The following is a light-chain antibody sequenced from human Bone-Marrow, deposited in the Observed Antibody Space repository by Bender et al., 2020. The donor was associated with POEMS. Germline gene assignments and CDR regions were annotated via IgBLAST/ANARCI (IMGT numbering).Light chain of an antibody. CDR3: STWDDRLNAWL. CDR2: EGS. V-gene: IGLV2-23*01. Sequence: QSALTQPASVSGSPGQSITISCTGTSSDVGIYNLVSWFQQHPGKAPKLLIYEGSKRPSGVSDRFSASKSGNTASLTISGLQAEDEADYYCSTWDDRLNAWLFGGGTKLTVL. J-gene: IGLJ3*02. CDR1: SSDVGIYNL.